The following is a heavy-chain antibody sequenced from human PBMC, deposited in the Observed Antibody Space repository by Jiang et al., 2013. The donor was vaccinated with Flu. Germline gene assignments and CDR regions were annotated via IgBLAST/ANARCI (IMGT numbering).Heavy chain of an antibody. J-gene: IGHJ4*02. Sequence: CKASGGTFSSYAISWVRQAPGQGLEWMGGIIPIFGTANYAQKFQGRVTITADKSTSTAYMELSSLRSEDTAVYYCASGYSFQGWAEVYFDYWGQGTLVTVSS. V-gene: IGHV1-69*06. CDR2: IIPIFGTA. D-gene: IGHD5-18*01. CDR1: GGTFSSYA. CDR3: ASGYSFQGWAEVYFDY.